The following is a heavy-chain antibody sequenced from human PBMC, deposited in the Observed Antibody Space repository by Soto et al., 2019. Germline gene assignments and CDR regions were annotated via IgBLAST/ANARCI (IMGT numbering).Heavy chain of an antibody. CDR2: ISGSGANT. Sequence: GGSLRLSCAASGFTFSSYAMSWVRQAPGKGLEWVSAISGSGANTYYTDSVKGRFTISRDNFKNTLYLQMNSLRAEDSAMFYCVRERSGYSYADSWGQGTLVTVSS. J-gene: IGHJ4*02. V-gene: IGHV3-23*01. CDR3: VRERSGYSYADS. D-gene: IGHD5-18*01. CDR1: GFTFSSYA.